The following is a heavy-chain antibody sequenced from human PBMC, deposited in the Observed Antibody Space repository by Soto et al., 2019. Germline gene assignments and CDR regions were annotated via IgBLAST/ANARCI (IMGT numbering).Heavy chain of an antibody. V-gene: IGHV3-48*02. CDR3: ARSPYYDGSGRLIGYYNMAF. CDR2: ISSASRAI. D-gene: IGHD3-10*01. Sequence: GGSLRLSCAASGFTFSDYSIFWVRQAPGKGLEWVSYISSASRAIYYADSVKGRFTVSRDNAENSLYLQMSSLTDADTAVYYCARSPYYDGSGRLIGYYNMAFWGQGTTVTVSS. J-gene: IGHJ6*03. CDR1: GFTFSDYS.